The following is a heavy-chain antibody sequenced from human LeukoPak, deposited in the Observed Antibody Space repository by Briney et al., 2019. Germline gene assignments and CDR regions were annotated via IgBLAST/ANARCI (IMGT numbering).Heavy chain of an antibody. CDR2: INHSGST. V-gene: IGHV4-34*01. J-gene: IGHJ4*02. CDR1: GGSISSYY. CDR3: ARAGGRDGYNFY. D-gene: IGHD5-24*01. Sequence: PSETLSLTCTVSGGSISSYYWSWIRQPPGKGLEWIGEINHSGSTNYNPSLKSRVTISVDTSKNQFSLKLSSVTAADTAVYYCARAGGRDGYNFYWGQGTLVTVSS.